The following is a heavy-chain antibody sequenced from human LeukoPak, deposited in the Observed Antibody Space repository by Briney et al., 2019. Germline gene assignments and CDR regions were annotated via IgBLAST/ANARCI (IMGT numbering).Heavy chain of an antibody. V-gene: IGHV4-39*07. CDR3: ARRRGSGSYNFDY. Sequence: SETLSLTCTVSGDSISRSTYYWGWIRQPPGKGLEWIGNMHYSGSPNYNPSLKSRVTISVDTSKNQFSLKLSSVTAADTAVYYCARRRGSGSYNFDYWGQGTLVTVSS. CDR2: MHYSGSP. CDR1: GDSISRSTYY. D-gene: IGHD1-26*01. J-gene: IGHJ4*02.